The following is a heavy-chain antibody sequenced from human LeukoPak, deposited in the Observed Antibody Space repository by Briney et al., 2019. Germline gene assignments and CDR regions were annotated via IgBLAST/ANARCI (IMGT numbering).Heavy chain of an antibody. CDR2: INHSGST. Sequence: SETLSLTCAVYGGSFSGYYWSWIRQPPGKGLEWIGEINHSGSTNYNPSLKSRVTISVDTSKNQFSLKLSSVTAADTAVYYCARSVVVTATDNWFDPWGQGTLVTVSS. CDR3: ARSVVVTATDNWFDP. V-gene: IGHV4-34*01. J-gene: IGHJ5*02. D-gene: IGHD2-21*02. CDR1: GGSFSGYY.